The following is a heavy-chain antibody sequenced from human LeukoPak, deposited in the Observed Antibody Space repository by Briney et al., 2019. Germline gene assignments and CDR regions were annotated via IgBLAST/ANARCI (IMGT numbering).Heavy chain of an antibody. D-gene: IGHD6-6*01. CDR1: GFTFSSYA. V-gene: IGHV3-30*04. CDR3: AREFGSSSRSYYYYYMDV. CDR2: ISYDGSNK. Sequence: GGSLRLSCAASGFTFSSYAMHWVRQAPGKGLEWVAVISYDGSNKYYADSVKGRFTISRDNSKNTLYLQMNSLRAEDTAVYYCAREFGSSSRSYYYYYMDVWGKGTTVTVSS. J-gene: IGHJ6*03.